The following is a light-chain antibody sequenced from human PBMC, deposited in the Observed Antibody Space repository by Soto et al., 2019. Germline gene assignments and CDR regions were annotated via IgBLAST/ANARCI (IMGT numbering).Light chain of an antibody. CDR3: QQFNNWPVT. CDR2: DAS. J-gene: IGKJ3*01. Sequence: GDRVTITCRASQAISSALAWYQQNPGKPPKLLIYDASTLQSGVPSRFSGTASGTDFTLTINSLQPEDFATYYCQQFNNWPVTFGPGTKVDIK. CDR1: QAISSA. V-gene: IGKV1D-13*01.